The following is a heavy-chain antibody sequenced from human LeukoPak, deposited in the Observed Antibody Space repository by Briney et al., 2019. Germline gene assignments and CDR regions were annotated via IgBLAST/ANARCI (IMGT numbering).Heavy chain of an antibody. Sequence: ASVKVSCKASGGTFSSYTISWVRQAPGQGLEWMGRINPNSGGTNYAQKFQGRVTMTRDTSISTAYMELSRLRSDDTAVYYCARAMFPEYYYGSGSLSDVWGQGTLVTVSS. CDR1: GGTFSSYT. J-gene: IGHJ4*02. V-gene: IGHV1-2*06. CDR2: INPNSGGT. D-gene: IGHD3-10*01. CDR3: ARAMFPEYYYGSGSLSDV.